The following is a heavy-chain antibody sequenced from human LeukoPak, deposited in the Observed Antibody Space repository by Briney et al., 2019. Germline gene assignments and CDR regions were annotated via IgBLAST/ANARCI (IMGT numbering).Heavy chain of an antibody. CDR1: GFTFSSYA. CDR2: IWFDGSNI. V-gene: IGHV3-33*08. Sequence: GGSLTLTCAASGFTFSSYAMSWVRQAPGKGLEWVTSIWFDGSNIHYADSVKGRVIISRDNSKSALYLQMNSLRAEDTAIYYCARDSLPMAVMGPFDHWGEGALVSVSS. D-gene: IGHD5-24*01. CDR3: ARDSLPMAVMGPFDH. J-gene: IGHJ4*02.